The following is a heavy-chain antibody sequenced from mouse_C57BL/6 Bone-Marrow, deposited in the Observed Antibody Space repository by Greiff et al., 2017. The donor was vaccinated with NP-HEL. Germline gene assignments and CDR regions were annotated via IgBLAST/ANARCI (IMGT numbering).Heavy chain of an antibody. CDR3: AKRPMITKDYAMDY. CDR1: GFTFSSYG. J-gene: IGHJ4*01. CDR2: ISSGGSYT. Sequence: EVQGVESGGDLVKPGVSLKLSCAASGFTFSSYGMSWVRQTPDKRLEWVATISSGGSYTYYPDSVKGRFTISRDNAKNTLYLQMSSLKSEDTAMYYCAKRPMITKDYAMDYWGQGTSVTVSS. D-gene: IGHD2-4*01. V-gene: IGHV5-6*01.